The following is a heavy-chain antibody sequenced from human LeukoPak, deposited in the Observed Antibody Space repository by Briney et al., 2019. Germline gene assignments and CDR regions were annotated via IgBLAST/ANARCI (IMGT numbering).Heavy chain of an antibody. CDR3: ARDTHSNTPYDSSGYDY. CDR1: GFTFSSYA. V-gene: IGHV3-33*08. CDR2: IWYDGSNK. Sequence: RTGGSLRLSCAASGFTFSSYAMHWVRQAPGKGLEWVAVIWYDGSNKYYADSVKGRFTISRDNSKNTLYLQMNSLRAEDTAVYYCARDTHSNTPYDSSGYDYWGQGTLVTVSS. J-gene: IGHJ4*02. D-gene: IGHD3-22*01.